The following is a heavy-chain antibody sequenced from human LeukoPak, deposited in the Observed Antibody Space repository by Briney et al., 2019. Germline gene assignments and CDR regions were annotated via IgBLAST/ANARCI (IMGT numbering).Heavy chain of an antibody. V-gene: IGHV5-51*01. J-gene: IGHJ4*02. CDR2: IYPGDSDT. CDR3: AKQGRDGTSWYAGAH. Sequence: GESLKISCKGSGYSFTSYWIGWVRQMPGKGLQWMGIIYPGDSDTRYSPSFQGQVTISADKSIGTAYLQWSSLKASDTAIYYCAKQGRDGTSWYAGAHWGQGTLVTVSA. D-gene: IGHD2-2*01. CDR1: GYSFTSYW.